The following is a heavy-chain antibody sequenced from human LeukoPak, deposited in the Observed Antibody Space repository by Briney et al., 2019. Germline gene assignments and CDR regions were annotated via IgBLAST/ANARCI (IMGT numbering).Heavy chain of an antibody. CDR1: GFTFSTYA. Sequence: GGSLRLSCAASGFTFSTYAMSWVRQAPGKGREWVSSLSGSGGSTYYADSVKGRFTISRDNSKNTLYLQMNSLRAEDTAVYYCAKAAYYYYMDVWGKGTTVTVSS. V-gene: IGHV3-23*01. J-gene: IGHJ6*03. CDR3: AKAAYYYYMDV. CDR2: LSGSGGST.